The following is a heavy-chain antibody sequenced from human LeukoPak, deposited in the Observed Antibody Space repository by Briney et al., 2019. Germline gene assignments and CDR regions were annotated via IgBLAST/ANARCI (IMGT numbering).Heavy chain of an antibody. CDR1: GFTFSSYS. D-gene: IGHD3-9*01. J-gene: IGHJ3*02. CDR2: ISSSSSYK. CDR3: AKAAVYDILAGYPLNAFDI. Sequence: GGSLRLSCAASGFTFSSYSMNWVRQAPGKGLEWVSSISSSSSYKYYADSVKGRFTISRDNSKNTLYLQMNSLRAEDTAVYYCAKAAVYDILAGYPLNAFDIWGQGTMVTVSS. V-gene: IGHV3-21*04.